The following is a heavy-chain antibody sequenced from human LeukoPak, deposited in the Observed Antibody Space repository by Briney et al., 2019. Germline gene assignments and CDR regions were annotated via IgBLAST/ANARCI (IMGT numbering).Heavy chain of an antibody. CDR2: ISYDGSNK. V-gene: IGHV3-30*18. CDR1: GFTFSSYG. D-gene: IGHD6-19*01. J-gene: IGHJ4*02. Sequence: PGRSLRLSCAASGFTFSSYGMHWVRQAAGKGLEWVAVISYDGSNKYYADAVKGRFTISRDNSKNTLYLQMNSLRAEDTAVYYCAKGIAVAGFDYWGQGTLVTVSS. CDR3: AKGIAVAGFDY.